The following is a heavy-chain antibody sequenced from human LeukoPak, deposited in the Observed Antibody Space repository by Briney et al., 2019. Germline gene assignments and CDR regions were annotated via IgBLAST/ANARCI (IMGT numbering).Heavy chain of an antibody. Sequence: GGSLRLSCAASGFTFSSYAMSWVRQAPGRGLEWVSGISGSGGSTYYADSVKGRFTISRDTSKNTLSLQMDSLRAIDTAVYYCVTERGYWGQGTLVTVSS. V-gene: IGHV3-23*01. J-gene: IGHJ4*02. CDR3: VTERGY. CDR1: GFTFSSYA. D-gene: IGHD3-10*01. CDR2: ISGSGGST.